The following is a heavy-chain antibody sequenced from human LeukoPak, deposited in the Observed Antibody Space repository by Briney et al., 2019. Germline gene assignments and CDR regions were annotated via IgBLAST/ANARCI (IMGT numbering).Heavy chain of an antibody. CDR1: GFTFSGHW. CDR2: INQGGSDK. Sequence: PGGSLRLSCAASGFTFSGHWMSWVRQAPGKGLEWVANINQGGSDKYYVDSVKGRFTISRDSANNLLYLQMNSLRGEDTAVYYCTRDRSRAEDDWGQGTLVTVSS. V-gene: IGHV3-7*01. J-gene: IGHJ4*02. CDR3: TRDRSRAEDD. D-gene: IGHD1-14*01.